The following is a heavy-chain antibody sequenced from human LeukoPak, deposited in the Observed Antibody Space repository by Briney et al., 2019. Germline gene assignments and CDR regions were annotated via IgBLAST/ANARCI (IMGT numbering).Heavy chain of an antibody. V-gene: IGHV4-59*01. J-gene: IGHJ3*02. CDR1: GGSISGYH. CDR3: AREQRHIAAAVDAFDI. Sequence: PSETLSLTCNVSGGSISGYHWSWIRQPPGKGLEWLGYIYYSGSSNYNPSLKSRVTISADTSKNQFSLKLSSVTAADTAVYYCAREQRHIAAAVDAFDIWGQGTMVTVSS. CDR2: IYYSGSS. D-gene: IGHD6-13*01.